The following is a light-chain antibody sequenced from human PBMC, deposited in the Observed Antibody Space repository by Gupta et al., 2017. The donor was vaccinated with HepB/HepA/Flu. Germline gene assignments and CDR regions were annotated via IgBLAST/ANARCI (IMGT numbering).Light chain of an antibody. V-gene: IGLV2-18*02. CDR2: EVS. CDR1: SRDVGTYNR. Sequence: QSALTQPPSVSGSPGQSVTISCTGASRDVGTYNRVSWYQQPPGTAPKLMIYEVSNRPSGVPDRFSGSKSGNTASLTISGLRAEDEADYYCSSYTAYNTYVFGTGTKVTVL. CDR3: SSYTAYNTYV. J-gene: IGLJ1*01.